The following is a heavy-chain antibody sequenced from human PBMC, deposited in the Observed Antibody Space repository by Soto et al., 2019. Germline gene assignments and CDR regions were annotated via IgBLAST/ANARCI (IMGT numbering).Heavy chain of an antibody. CDR2: IKQDGSEK. CDR3: ARVNGPLYDFWSGWYYYYYGMDV. D-gene: IGHD3-3*01. V-gene: IGHV3-7*01. CDR1: GFTFSSYW. Sequence: PGGSLRLSCAASGFTFSSYWMSWVRQAPGKGLEWVANIKQDGSEKYYVDSVKGRFTISRDNAKNSLYLQMNSLRAEDTAVYYCARVNGPLYDFWSGWYYYYYGMDVWGQGTTVTVSS. J-gene: IGHJ6*02.